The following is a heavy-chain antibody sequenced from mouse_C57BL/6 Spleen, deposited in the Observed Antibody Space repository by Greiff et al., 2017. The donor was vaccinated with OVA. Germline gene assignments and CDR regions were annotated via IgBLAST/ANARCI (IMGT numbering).Heavy chain of an antibody. CDR3: VREGAYFDD. CDR2: IRSKSNNYAT. J-gene: IGHJ2*01. V-gene: IGHV10-1*01. Sequence: EVMLVESGGGLVQPKGSLKLSCAASGFSFNTYAMNWVRQAPGKGLEWVARIRSKSNNYATYYADSVKDRFTISRDDSESMLYLQMNNLKTEDTAMYYCVREGAYFDDWGQGTTRTVSS. CDR1: GFSFNTYA.